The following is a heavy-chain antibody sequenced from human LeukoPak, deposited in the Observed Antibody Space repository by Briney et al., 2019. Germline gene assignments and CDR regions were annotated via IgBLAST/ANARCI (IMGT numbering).Heavy chain of an antibody. CDR3: AREYCSSTSCYQPDAFDI. CDR2: IYHSGST. J-gene: IGHJ3*02. D-gene: IGHD2-2*01. CDR1: GYSISSGYY. Sequence: SETLSLTCAVSGYSISSGYYWGWIRQPPGKGLEWIGIIYHSGSTYYNPSLKSRVTISVDTSKNQFSLKLSSLTAADTAVYYCAREYCSSTSCYQPDAFDIWGQGTMVTVSS. V-gene: IGHV4-38-2*01.